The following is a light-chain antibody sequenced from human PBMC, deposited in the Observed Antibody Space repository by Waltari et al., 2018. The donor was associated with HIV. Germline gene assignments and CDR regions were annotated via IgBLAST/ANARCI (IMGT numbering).Light chain of an antibody. CDR1: QSVSSK. J-gene: IGKJ3*01. V-gene: IGKV3-15*01. CDR3: QQYNNWPEFT. Sequence: EIVMTQSPATLSVSPGERATLSCRASQSVSSKLAWYQQKPGQAPRVVIYSASTRATGIPARFSGSGSGTEFTLTISSLQSEDFAVCYCQQYNNWPEFTFGPGTKVDIK. CDR2: SAS.